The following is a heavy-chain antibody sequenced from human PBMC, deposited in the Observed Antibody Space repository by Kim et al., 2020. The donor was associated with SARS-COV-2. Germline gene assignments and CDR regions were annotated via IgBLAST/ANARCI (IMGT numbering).Heavy chain of an antibody. J-gene: IGHJ4*02. D-gene: IGHD3-22*01. CDR3: ARDPYYYDSSGYRHFDY. Sequence: ASVKVSCKASGYTFTSYGISWVRQAPGQGLEWMGWISAYNGNTNYAQKLQGRVTMTTDTSTSTAYMELRSLRSDDTAVYYCARDPYYYDSSGYRHFDYWGQGTLVTVSS. V-gene: IGHV1-18*01. CDR1: GYTFTSYG. CDR2: ISAYNGNT.